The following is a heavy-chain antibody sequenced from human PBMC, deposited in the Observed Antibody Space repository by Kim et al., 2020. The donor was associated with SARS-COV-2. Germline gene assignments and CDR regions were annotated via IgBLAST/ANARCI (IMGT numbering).Heavy chain of an antibody. D-gene: IGHD6-19*01. CDR2: ICYDGTNT. J-gene: IGHJ4*02. CDR1: GFVFSSYG. Sequence: GGSLRLSCVASGFVFSSYGMHWVRRAPGKGPEWVATICYDGTNTVYADSVKGRFTTSRANSKNTLYLQMNSLRVGDTAVYYCATDPKYSSGWYYFDQWGQGTRVTVSS. V-gene: IGHV3-33*01. CDR3: ATDPKYSSGWYYFDQ.